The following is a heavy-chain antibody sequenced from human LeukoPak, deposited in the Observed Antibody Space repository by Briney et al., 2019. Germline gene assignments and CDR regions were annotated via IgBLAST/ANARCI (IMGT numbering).Heavy chain of an antibody. CDR2: IRYDGSNK. J-gene: IGHJ6*03. Sequence: WGSLRLSCAASGFTFSSYGMHWVRQAPGKGLEWVAFIRYDGSNKYYADSVKGRFTISRDNSKNTLYLQMNSLRSEDTAVYYCAKSPSGDSSGWYSYYYYYMDVWGKGTTVTISS. D-gene: IGHD6-19*01. V-gene: IGHV3-30*02. CDR1: GFTFSSYG. CDR3: AKSPSGDSSGWYSYYYYYMDV.